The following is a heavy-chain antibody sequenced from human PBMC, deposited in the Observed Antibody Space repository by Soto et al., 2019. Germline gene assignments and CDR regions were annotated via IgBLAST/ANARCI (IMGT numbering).Heavy chain of an antibody. CDR3: ARDGRYYDFWSGYHTTSNWFDP. V-gene: IGHV3-33*01. J-gene: IGHJ5*02. CDR2: IWYDGSNK. CDR1: GFTFSSYG. D-gene: IGHD3-3*01. Sequence: GGSLRLSCAASGFTFSSYGMHWVRQAPGKGLEWVAVIWYDGSNKYYADSVKGRFTISRDNSKNTLYLQMNSLRAEDTAVYYCARDGRYYDFWSGYHTTSNWFDPWGQGTLVTVSS.